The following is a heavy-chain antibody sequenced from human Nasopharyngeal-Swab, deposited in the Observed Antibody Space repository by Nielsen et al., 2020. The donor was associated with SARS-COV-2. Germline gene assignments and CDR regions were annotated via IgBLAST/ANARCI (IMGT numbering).Heavy chain of an antibody. CDR3: ARDRGYYAFDY. CDR2: INKDGSEK. D-gene: IGHD5-12*01. V-gene: IGHV3-7*01. J-gene: IGHJ4*02. Sequence: GGSLRLSCAASGLSFSEFWMYWVRQAPGKGLEWVASINKDGSEKYYGDSVRGRFTTSRDNAENSLSLQMNSLRGEDTAVYYCARDRGYYAFDYWGQGTLVTVS. CDR1: GLSFSEFW.